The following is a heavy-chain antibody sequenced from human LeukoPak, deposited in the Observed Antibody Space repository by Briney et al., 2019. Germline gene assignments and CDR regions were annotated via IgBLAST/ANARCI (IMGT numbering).Heavy chain of an antibody. Sequence: GGSLRLSCAASGFTFSSYEMNWVRQAPGKGLERVSYISSSGSTIYYADSVKGRFTISRDNAKNSLYLQMNSLRAEDTAVYYCASRYKYYYDSSGYHEYYFDYWGQGTLVTVSS. V-gene: IGHV3-48*03. CDR2: ISSSGSTI. CDR3: ASRYKYYYDSSGYHEYYFDY. D-gene: IGHD3-22*01. J-gene: IGHJ4*02. CDR1: GFTFSSYE.